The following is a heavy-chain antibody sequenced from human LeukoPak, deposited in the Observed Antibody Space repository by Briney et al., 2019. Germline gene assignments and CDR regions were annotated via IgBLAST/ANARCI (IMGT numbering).Heavy chain of an antibody. CDR1: GFTFSDYY. V-gene: IGHV3-30*03. CDR3: ARESRGYCSSTSCYAGYFQH. CDR2: ISYDGSNE. D-gene: IGHD2-2*01. J-gene: IGHJ1*01. Sequence: QPGGSLRLSCAASGFTFSDYYMSWIRQAPGKGLEWVAIISYDGSNEYYADSVKGRFTISRDNSKNTLYLQMNSLRAADTAVYYCARESRGYCSSTSCYAGYFQHWGQGTLVTVSS.